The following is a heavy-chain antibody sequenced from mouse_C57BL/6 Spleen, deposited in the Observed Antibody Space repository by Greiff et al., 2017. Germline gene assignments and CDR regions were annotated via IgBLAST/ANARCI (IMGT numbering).Heavy chain of an antibody. CDR2: ISYDGSN. D-gene: IGHD1-1*01. CDR3: ARDRGIYYPWYFDV. J-gene: IGHJ1*03. Sequence: EVQLQESGPGLVKPSQSLSLTCSVTGYSITSGYYWNWIRQFPGNKLEWMGYISYDGSNNYNPSLKNRISITRDTSKNQFFLKLNSVTTEDTATYYCARDRGIYYPWYFDVWGTGTTVTVSS. V-gene: IGHV3-6*01. CDR1: GYSITSGYY.